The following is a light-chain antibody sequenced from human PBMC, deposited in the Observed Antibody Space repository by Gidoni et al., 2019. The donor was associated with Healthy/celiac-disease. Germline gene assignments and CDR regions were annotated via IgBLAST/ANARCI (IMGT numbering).Light chain of an antibody. V-gene: IGKV3-15*01. CDR2: GAS. CDR3: QQYNNWPPLT. J-gene: IGKJ4*01. CDR1: QSVSSN. Sequence: ELVMTQSPATLSLSPGERATLSCRASQSVSSNLAWYQQKPGQAPRLLIYGASTRATGIPARFRGSGSGTEFTLTISSLQSEDFAVYYCQQYNNWPPLTFGGGTKVEIK.